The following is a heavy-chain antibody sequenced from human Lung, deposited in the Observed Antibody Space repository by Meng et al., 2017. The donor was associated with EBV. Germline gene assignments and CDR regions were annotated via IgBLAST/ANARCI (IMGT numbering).Heavy chain of an antibody. CDR2: IRSTANSDAT. CDR3: TRTAQAGSTTPS. D-gene: IGHD2-15*01. J-gene: IGHJ5*02. Sequence: EVEVVESGVPLFQPGGSLPLSSAASGFTFSGFAMHWGRQATGKGLECVGRIRSTANSDATAYAASVKGRFHITTDDSKNTAYLQLNSLKTEDTTVYYCTRTAQAGSTTPSWGQGTLVTVSS. V-gene: IGHV3-73*02. CDR1: GFTFSGFA.